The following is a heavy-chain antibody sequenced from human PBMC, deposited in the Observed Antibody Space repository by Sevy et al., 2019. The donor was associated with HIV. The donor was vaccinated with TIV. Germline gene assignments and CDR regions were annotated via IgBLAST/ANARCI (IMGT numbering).Heavy chain of an antibody. V-gene: IGHV1-18*01. CDR2: ISGYTGDT. Sequence: ASVKVSCTASGYSFTRYGISWVRQAPGQGLEWMGWISGYTGDTNFAQSLQGRVIMTTDTSTRTAYMELRSLTSDDTAVYYCARDKPQGVVILPGSMWGGIDYWGQGTLVTVSS. CDR1: GYSFTRYG. J-gene: IGHJ4*02. D-gene: IGHD2-15*01. CDR3: ARDKPQGVVILPGSMWGGIDY.